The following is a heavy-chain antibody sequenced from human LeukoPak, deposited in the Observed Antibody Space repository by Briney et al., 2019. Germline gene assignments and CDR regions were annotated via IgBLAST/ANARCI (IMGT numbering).Heavy chain of an antibody. CDR3: ARGRYDILTGYSGFAFDI. Sequence: GGSLRLSCAASGLTFSSYSMNWVRQAPGKGLEWVSYISSSSSTIYYADSVKGRFTISRDNAKNSLYLQMNSLRAEDTAVYYCARGRYDILTGYSGFAFDIWGQGTMVTVSS. D-gene: IGHD3-9*01. J-gene: IGHJ3*02. V-gene: IGHV3-48*01. CDR2: ISSSSSTI. CDR1: GLTFSSYS.